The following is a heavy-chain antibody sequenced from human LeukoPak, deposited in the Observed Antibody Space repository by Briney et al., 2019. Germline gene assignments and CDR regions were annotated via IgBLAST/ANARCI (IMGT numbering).Heavy chain of an antibody. CDR3: ARRPNYGDYDGGFDY. CDR1: GGSISSSSYY. Sequence: PSETLSLTCTVSGGSISSSSYYWGWIRQPPGKGLEWIGSIYYSGSTYYNPSLKSRVTTSVDTSKNQFSLKLSSVTAADTAVYYCARRPNYGDYDGGFDYWGQGTLVTVSS. J-gene: IGHJ4*02. V-gene: IGHV4-39*01. D-gene: IGHD4-17*01. CDR2: IYYSGST.